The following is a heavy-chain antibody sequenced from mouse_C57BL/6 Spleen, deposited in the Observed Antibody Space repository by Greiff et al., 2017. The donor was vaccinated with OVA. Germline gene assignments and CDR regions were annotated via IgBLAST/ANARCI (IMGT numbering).Heavy chain of an antibody. J-gene: IGHJ3*01. CDR1: GYTFTSYW. Sequence: VQLQQPGAELVRPGSSVKLSCKASGYTFTSYWMHWVKQRPIQGLEWIGNIDPSDSETHYTQKFKDKATLTVDKSSSTAYMQLSSLTSEDSAVYYCARLVGFAYWGQGTLVTVSA. CDR3: ARLVGFAY. V-gene: IGHV1-52*01. D-gene: IGHD1-3*01. CDR2: IDPSDSET.